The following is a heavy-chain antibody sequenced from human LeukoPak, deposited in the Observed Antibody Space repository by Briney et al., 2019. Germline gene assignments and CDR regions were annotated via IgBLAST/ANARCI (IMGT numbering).Heavy chain of an antibody. D-gene: IGHD3-22*01. J-gene: IGHJ4*02. V-gene: IGHV4-39*07. CDR2: IYYSGST. Sequence: ETLSLTCTVSGGSISSSSYYWGWIRQPPGKGLEWIGSIYYSGSTYYNPSLKSRVTISVDTSKNQFSLKLSSVTAADTAVYYCARDTSLDYYDSSGYYSYYFDYWGQGTLVTVSS. CDR3: ARDTSLDYYDSSGYYSYYFDY. CDR1: GGSISSSSYY.